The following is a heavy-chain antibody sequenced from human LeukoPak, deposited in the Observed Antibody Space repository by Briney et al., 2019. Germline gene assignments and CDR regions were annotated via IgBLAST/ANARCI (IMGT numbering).Heavy chain of an antibody. CDR1: GFTLTTNA. D-gene: IGHD1-26*01. V-gene: IGHV3-23*01. Sequence: GGSLRLSCAVSGFTLTTNAMSWVRQAPGKGLAWVSAVGPSGTTYYSDSVKGRFTISRDNSKYTLYLQMNSLRVEDTAVYYCAKRGGTYRGFDYWGQGTLVTVSS. CDR3: AKRGGTYRGFDY. CDR2: VGPSGTT. J-gene: IGHJ4*02.